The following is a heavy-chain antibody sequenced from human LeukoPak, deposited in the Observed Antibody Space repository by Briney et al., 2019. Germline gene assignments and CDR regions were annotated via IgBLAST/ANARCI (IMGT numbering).Heavy chain of an antibody. J-gene: IGHJ4*02. CDR3: AKGTYYYDSSGYAFDY. CDR1: GFTFSSYG. D-gene: IGHD3-22*01. V-gene: IGHV3-33*06. CDR2: IWYDGSNK. Sequence: QPGRSLRLSCAASGFTFSSYGMHWVRQAPGKGLEWVAVIWYDGSNKYYADSVKGRFTISRDNSKNTLYLQMNGLRAEDTAVYYCAKGTYYYDSSGYAFDYWGQGTLVTVSS.